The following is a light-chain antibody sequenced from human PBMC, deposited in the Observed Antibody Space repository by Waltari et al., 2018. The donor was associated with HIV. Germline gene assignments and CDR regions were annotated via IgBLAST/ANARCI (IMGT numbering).Light chain of an antibody. CDR1: AFPKHN. CDR3: QSADSSGTYV. J-gene: IGLJ1*01. CDR2: KDS. V-gene: IGLV3-25*03. Sequence: SYELKQPPSVSVSPGETARITCSGEAFPKHNAFWYQQKPGQAPVLVIYKDSERPSDIPERFSASGSGTVVTLTISGVQAEDEADYYCQSADSSGTYVFGTGTRVTVL.